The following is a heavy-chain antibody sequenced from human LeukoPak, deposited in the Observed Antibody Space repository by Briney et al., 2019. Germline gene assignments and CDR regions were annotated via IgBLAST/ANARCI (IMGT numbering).Heavy chain of an antibody. CDR2: IYHSGST. D-gene: IGHD3-22*01. Sequence: SETLSLTCTVSGYSISSGYFWGWIRQPPGKGLEWIGTIYHSGSTYYNASLESRVTISVDTSKNQFSLKLSSVTAADTAVYYCARVNYYDSSGHYYPEYWGQGTLVTVSS. J-gene: IGHJ4*02. CDR3: ARVNYYDSSGHYYPEY. CDR1: GYSISSGYF. V-gene: IGHV4-38-2*02.